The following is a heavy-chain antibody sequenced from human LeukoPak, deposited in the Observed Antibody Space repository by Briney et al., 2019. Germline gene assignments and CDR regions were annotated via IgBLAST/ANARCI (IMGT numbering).Heavy chain of an antibody. CDR3: ARDFGWLQIYY. J-gene: IGHJ4*02. Sequence: GGSLRLSCAASGFTFSSSYMIWVRQAPGEGLQWVATIKNDGSEKSYVDAVMGRFTISRDDAKNSLYLQMNNLRVEDTAVYYCARDFGWLQIYYWGQGTLVTVSS. D-gene: IGHD5-24*01. V-gene: IGHV3-7*03. CDR1: GFTFSSSY. CDR2: IKNDGSEK.